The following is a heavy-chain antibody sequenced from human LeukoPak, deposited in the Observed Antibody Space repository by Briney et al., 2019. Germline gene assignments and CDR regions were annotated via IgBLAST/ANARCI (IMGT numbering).Heavy chain of an antibody. CDR3: AKRSGYTTGWFFDF. CDR2: ISGSGDNT. CDR1: GFSFSSYA. J-gene: IGHJ4*02. V-gene: IGHV3-23*01. D-gene: IGHD6-19*01. Sequence: GGSLRLSCAASGFSFSSYAMSWVRQAPGKGLEWVSSISGSGDNTYYAESVKGRFTISRDNSKNTLFLQMNSLRAEDTAVFYCAKRSGYTTGWFFDFWGQGTLVTISS.